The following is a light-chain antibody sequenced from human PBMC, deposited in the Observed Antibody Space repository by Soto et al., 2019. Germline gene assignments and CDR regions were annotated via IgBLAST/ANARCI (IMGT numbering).Light chain of an antibody. Sequence: QSVLTQPPSASGPPAQRVNISCSGSSSNIGSNTVNWYQQLPGTTPKLLIYSNNQRPSGVPDRFSGSKSGTSASLAISGLQSEDDADYYCAAWDDSLNGVVFGGGTKLTVL. CDR1: SSNIGSNT. J-gene: IGLJ2*01. CDR2: SNN. CDR3: AAWDDSLNGVV. V-gene: IGLV1-44*01.